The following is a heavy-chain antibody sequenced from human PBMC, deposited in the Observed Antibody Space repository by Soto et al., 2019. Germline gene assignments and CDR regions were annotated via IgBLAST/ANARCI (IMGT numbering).Heavy chain of an antibody. V-gene: IGHV3-7*01. CDR1: GFTFSNHW. CDR3: ARGHYGMDV. CDR2: INQGGSEK. J-gene: IGHJ6*02. Sequence: EEQLVESGGGLVQPWESLRLSCAASGFTFSNHWLTWIRQAPGKGLEWVANINQGGSEKYYAESVKGRFSISRDNAKNSLFLQMNSLRAEDTAVYFCARGHYGMDVWGHGTTVTVSS.